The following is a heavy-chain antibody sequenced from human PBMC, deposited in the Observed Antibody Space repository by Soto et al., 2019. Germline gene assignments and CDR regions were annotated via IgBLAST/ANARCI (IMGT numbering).Heavy chain of an antibody. V-gene: IGHV4-59*01. D-gene: IGHD3-3*01. CDR2: IYYSGST. CDR1: GGSISSYY. J-gene: IGHJ4*02. CDR3: ARGVSDFWSGYYTPFEELYFDY. Sequence: SETLSLTCTVSGGSISSYYWSWIRQPPGKGLEWIGYIYYSGSTNYNPSLKSRVTISIDTSKNQFSLKLSSVTAADTAVYYCARGVSDFWSGYYTPFEELYFDYWGQGTLVTVSS.